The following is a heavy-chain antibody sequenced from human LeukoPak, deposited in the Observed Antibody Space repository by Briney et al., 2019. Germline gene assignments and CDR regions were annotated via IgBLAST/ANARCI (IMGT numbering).Heavy chain of an antibody. CDR3: ARGLGTLPPGGY. Sequence: PSETLSLTCAVYGGSFSGYYWSWIRQPPGKGLEWIGEINHSGSTNYTPSLQSRVTISVDTSKNQFSLNLNSVTAADTAMYYCARGLGTLPPGGYWGQGTLVTVSS. J-gene: IGHJ4*02. CDR2: INHSGST. CDR1: GGSFSGYY. V-gene: IGHV4-34*01. D-gene: IGHD4-23*01.